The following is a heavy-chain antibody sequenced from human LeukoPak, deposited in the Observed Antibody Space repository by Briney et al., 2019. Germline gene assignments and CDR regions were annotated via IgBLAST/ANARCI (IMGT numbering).Heavy chain of an antibody. CDR3: ARVPVTVTTGFDP. D-gene: IGHD4-11*01. Sequence: SETLSLTCTVSGGPISSYYWSWIRQPPGKGLEWLGSIYHSGSTYYTPYLKSRVTISVDTSKHQFSLKLSSVTAADTAVYYCARVPVTVTTGFDPWGQGTLVTVSS. CDR2: IYHSGST. V-gene: IGHV4-59*13. J-gene: IGHJ5*02. CDR1: GGPISSYY.